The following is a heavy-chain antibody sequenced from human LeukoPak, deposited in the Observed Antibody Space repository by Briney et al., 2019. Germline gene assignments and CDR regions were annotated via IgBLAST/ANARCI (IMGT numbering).Heavy chain of an antibody. CDR2: ISGYNGNT. CDR3: ASLKNYYDSSGYLVTDAFDI. CDR1: GYTFGNYG. J-gene: IGHJ3*02. Sequence: ASVKVSCKAAGYTFGNYGIKWVRQAPGQGLEWMGWISGYNGNTNYAQKLQGRVTMTTDTSTSTAYMELRSLKSDDTAVYYCASLKNYYDSSGYLVTDAFDIWGQGTMVTVSS. V-gene: IGHV1-18*01. D-gene: IGHD3-22*01.